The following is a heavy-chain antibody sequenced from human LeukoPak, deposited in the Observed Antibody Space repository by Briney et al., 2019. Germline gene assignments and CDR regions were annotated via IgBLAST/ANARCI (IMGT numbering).Heavy chain of an antibody. D-gene: IGHD3-10*01. CDR3: ARLVGRGGKVWKKDYYGSGGLYYYYGMDV. CDR1: GGSFSGYY. Sequence: PSETLSLTCAVYGGSFSGYYWSWIRQPPGKGLEWIGEINHSGSTNYNPSLKSRVIISVDTSKNQFSLKLSSVTAADTAVYYCARLVGRGGKVWKKDYYGSGGLYYYYGMDVWGQGTTVTVSS. V-gene: IGHV4-34*01. J-gene: IGHJ6*02. CDR2: INHSGST.